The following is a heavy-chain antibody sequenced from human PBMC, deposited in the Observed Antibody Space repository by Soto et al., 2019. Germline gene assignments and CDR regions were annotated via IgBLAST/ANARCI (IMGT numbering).Heavy chain of an antibody. D-gene: IGHD5-18*01. Sequence: WIIKHPGKGLEWIGEINHSGSTNYNPSLKSRVIISADTSKNQFSVNLTSVTAADTAVYYCAREYTYGSNFFDCWGQGALVTVSS. J-gene: IGHJ4*02. CDR3: AREYTYGSNFFDC. CDR2: INHSGST. V-gene: IGHV4-34*09.